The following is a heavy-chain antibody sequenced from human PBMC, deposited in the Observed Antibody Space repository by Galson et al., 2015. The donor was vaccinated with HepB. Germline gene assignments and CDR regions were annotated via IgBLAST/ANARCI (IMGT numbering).Heavy chain of an antibody. D-gene: IGHD3-3*01. CDR1: GFTFSSYA. CDR2: ISGSGGST. V-gene: IGHV3-23*01. Sequence: SLRLSCAASGFTFSSYAMSWVRQAPGKGLEWVSAISGSGGSTYYADSVKGRFTISRDNSKNTLYLQMNSLRAEDTAVYYCATPFWSGYYGPGNWGQGTLVTVSS. CDR3: ATPFWSGYYGPGN. J-gene: IGHJ4*02.